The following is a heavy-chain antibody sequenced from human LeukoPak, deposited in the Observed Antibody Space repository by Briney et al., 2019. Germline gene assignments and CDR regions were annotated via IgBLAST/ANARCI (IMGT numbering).Heavy chain of an antibody. CDR3: ARDKVTIFGVFDYYYYGMDV. CDR1: GFTFSSYG. D-gene: IGHD3-3*01. J-gene: IGHJ6*02. V-gene: IGHV3-33*01. CDR2: IWYDGSNK. Sequence: HPGRSLRLSCAASGFTFSSYGMHWVRQAPGKGLEWVAVIWYDGSNKYYADSVKGRFTISRDNSKNTLYLQMNSLRAEDTAVYYCARDKVTIFGVFDYYYYGMDVWGQGTTVTVSS.